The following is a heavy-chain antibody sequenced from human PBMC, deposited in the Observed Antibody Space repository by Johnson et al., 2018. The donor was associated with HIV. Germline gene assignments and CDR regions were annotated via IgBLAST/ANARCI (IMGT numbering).Heavy chain of an antibody. J-gene: IGHJ3*02. CDR2: ISSGGST. CDR3: AKDLSYPKTRAFDI. CDR1: GFIVSSNY. D-gene: IGHD2/OR15-2a*01. V-gene: IGHV3-66*02. Sequence: VQLVESGGGLVQPGGSLRLSCAASGFIVSSNYMNWVRQAPGKGLEWVSVISSGGSTYHADSVKGRFTISRDNSKNTLYLQMYSRRAEDTAVYYCAKDLSYPKTRAFDIWGQGTMVTVSS.